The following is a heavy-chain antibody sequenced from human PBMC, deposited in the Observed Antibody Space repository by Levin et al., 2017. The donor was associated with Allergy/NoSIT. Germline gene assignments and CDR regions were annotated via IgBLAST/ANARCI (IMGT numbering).Heavy chain of an antibody. CDR3: ARRIGYSYGSGFDY. Sequence: SETLSLTCTVSGGSISSSSYYWGWIRQPPGKGLEWIGSIYYSGSTYYNPSLKSRVTISVDTSKNQFSLKLSSVTAADTAVYYCARRIGYSYGSGFDYWGQGTLVTVSS. CDR2: IYYSGST. D-gene: IGHD5-18*01. CDR1: GGSISSSSYY. V-gene: IGHV4-39*01. J-gene: IGHJ4*02.